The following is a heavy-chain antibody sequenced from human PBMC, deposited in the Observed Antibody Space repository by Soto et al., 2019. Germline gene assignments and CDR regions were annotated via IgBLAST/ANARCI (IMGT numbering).Heavy chain of an antibody. J-gene: IGHJ6*02. CDR1: GGTFSSYA. CDR2: IIPIFGTA. CDR3: ARVLWGDYDSSGYYSPAGGMDV. Sequence: GASVKVSCKASGGTFSSYAISWVRQAPGQGLEWMGGIIPIFGTANYAQKFQGRVTITADESTSTAYMELSSLRSEDTAVYYCARVLWGDYDSSGYYSPAGGMDVGGQGTTVTVSS. D-gene: IGHD3-22*01. V-gene: IGHV1-69*13.